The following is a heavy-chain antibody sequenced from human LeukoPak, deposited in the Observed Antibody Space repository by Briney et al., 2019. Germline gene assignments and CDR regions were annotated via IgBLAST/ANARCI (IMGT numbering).Heavy chain of an antibody. Sequence: QPGGSLRLSCAASGFTFSSYGMHWVRQAPGKGLEWVAVISYDGSNKYYADSVKGRFTISRDNSKNPLYLQMNSLRAEDTAVYYCAKDRYSYGYVDAFDIWGQGTMVTVSS. J-gene: IGHJ3*02. CDR3: AKDRYSYGYVDAFDI. CDR2: ISYDGSNK. CDR1: GFTFSSYG. D-gene: IGHD5-18*01. V-gene: IGHV3-30*18.